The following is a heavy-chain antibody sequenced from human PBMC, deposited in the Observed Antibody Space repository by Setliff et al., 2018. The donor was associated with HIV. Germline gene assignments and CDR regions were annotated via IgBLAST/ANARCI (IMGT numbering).Heavy chain of an antibody. CDR1: GYTFTAHH. CDR2: IIPKSGET. Sequence: ASVKVSCKSSGYTFTAHHIHSVRQAPGQGPEWMGWIIPKSGETSYAEKFRGRVTMTRDTSLSTAYMELSWLTSDDTAVYYCARVVDRDYDFWSAYEYWGQGTMVTVS. V-gene: IGHV1-2*02. CDR3: ARVVDRDYDFWSAYEY. J-gene: IGHJ4*02. D-gene: IGHD3-3*01.